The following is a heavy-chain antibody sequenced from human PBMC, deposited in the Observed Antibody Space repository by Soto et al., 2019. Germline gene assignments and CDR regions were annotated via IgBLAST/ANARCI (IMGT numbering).Heavy chain of an antibody. CDR1: ALSIDGFS. D-gene: IGHD5-18*01. CDR3: AKDNAARYGGHESTWFEP. J-gene: IGHJ5*02. Sequence: CLRRSCAASALSIDGFSMHWVRQAQGKGLEWVSSISWESGKIGYADSVTGRFSVSRDNAKNSLFLQMSSLKPEDTAFYFCAKDNAARYGGHESTWFEPWGQGPLFTVSS. CDR2: ISWESGKI. V-gene: IGHV3-9*01.